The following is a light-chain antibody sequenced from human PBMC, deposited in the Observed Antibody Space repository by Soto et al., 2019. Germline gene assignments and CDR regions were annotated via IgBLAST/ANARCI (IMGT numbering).Light chain of an antibody. Sequence: VMTQSPATLSLSPGERATLSCRASQSISNKLVWYQQKPGQAPRFLIYGAFNRAAGIPARFSGSGSGTDFTLTISSLEPEDSAVYYCQQRNIWPPVTFGQGTRLEIK. CDR1: QSISNK. J-gene: IGKJ5*01. V-gene: IGKV3-11*01. CDR3: QQRNIWPPVT. CDR2: GAF.